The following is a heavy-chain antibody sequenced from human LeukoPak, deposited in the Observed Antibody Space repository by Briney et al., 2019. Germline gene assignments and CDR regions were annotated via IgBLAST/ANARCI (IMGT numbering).Heavy chain of an antibody. Sequence: SETLSLTCTVSGGSISSHYWSWIRQPPGKGLEWIGYIYYSGSTNYNPSLKSRVTISVDTSKNQFSLKLSSVTAADTAVYCCARDGGPEDYWGQGTLVTVSS. J-gene: IGHJ4*02. CDR2: IYYSGST. CDR3: ARDGGPEDY. D-gene: IGHD3-16*01. CDR1: GGSISSHY. V-gene: IGHV4-59*11.